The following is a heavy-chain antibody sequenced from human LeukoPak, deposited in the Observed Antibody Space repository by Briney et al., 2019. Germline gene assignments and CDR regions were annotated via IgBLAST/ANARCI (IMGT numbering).Heavy chain of an antibody. J-gene: IGHJ4*02. D-gene: IGHD2-15*01. CDR2: INPNSGGT. CDR1: GYTFTGYY. V-gene: IGHV1-2*02. CDR3: ARTVVAPQEFDY. Sequence: ASVKVSCKASGYTFTGYYMHWLRQAPGQGLEWMGWINPNSGGTNYAQKFQGRVTMTRDTSISTAYMELSRLRSDDTAVYYCARTVVAPQEFDYWGQGTLVTVSS.